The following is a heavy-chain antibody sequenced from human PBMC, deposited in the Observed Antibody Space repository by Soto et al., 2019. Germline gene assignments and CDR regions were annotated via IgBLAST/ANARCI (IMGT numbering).Heavy chain of an antibody. D-gene: IGHD3-10*01. CDR3: ARDRSWFGELSPSYGMDV. CDR1: GGSITSGGYY. Sequence: SETLSLTCTVSGGSITSGGYYWSWIRQHPGKGLEWIGYIYNSGSTYFNPSLKSRVTISVDTSKNQFSLKLSSVTAADTAVYYCARDRSWFGELSPSYGMDVWGQGTTVTVSS. J-gene: IGHJ6*02. CDR2: IYNSGST. V-gene: IGHV4-31*03.